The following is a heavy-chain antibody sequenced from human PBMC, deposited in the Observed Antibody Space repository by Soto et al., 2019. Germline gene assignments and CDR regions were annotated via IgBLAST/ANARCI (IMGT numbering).Heavy chain of an antibody. V-gene: IGHV3-23*01. CDR1: GFTFRSYA. J-gene: IGHJ4*02. Sequence: GGSLRLSCAASGFTFRSYAMSWVRQAPGKGLEWVSAISGSGGSTYYADSVKGRFTISRDNSKNTLYLQMNSLRAEDTAVYYCAKPIAVAGRGRLDYWGQGTLVTVSS. CDR3: AKPIAVAGRGRLDY. CDR2: ISGSGGST. D-gene: IGHD6-19*01.